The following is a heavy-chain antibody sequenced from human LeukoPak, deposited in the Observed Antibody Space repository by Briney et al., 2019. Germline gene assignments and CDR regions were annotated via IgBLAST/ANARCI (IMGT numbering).Heavy chain of an antibody. Sequence: PGGSLRLSCAASGFTFSSYWMTWVRQAPGKGLECVANIKEDGSEEYYVDSVKGRFSISRDNAKNSLHQQMNSLRAEDTAVYYCARDWLAGNPYHAFDLWGKGTMVTVSS. V-gene: IGHV3-7*01. CDR2: IKEDGSEE. CDR3: ARDWLAGNPYHAFDL. D-gene: IGHD3-22*01. J-gene: IGHJ3*01. CDR1: GFTFSSYW.